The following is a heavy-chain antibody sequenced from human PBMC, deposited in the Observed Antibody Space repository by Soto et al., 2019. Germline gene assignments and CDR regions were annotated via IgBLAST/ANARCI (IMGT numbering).Heavy chain of an antibody. CDR1: GFTFSSYW. CDR3: ARRGSGVTRGLHY. D-gene: IGHD2-15*01. CDR2: INTDGSST. Sequence: EVQLVESGGGLVQPGGSLRLSCAASGFTFSSYWMHWVRQAPGKGLVWISRINTDGSSTSYVDSVQGRFTISRDNGKKTLFLQTNSLRGEDTAVYYCARRGSGVTRGLHYWGQGTLVIVSS. V-gene: IGHV3-74*01. J-gene: IGHJ4*02.